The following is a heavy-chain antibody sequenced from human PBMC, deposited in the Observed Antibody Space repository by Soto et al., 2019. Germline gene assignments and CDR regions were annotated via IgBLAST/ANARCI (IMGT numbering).Heavy chain of an antibody. CDR3: GKGQASIAVDWFAP. D-gene: IGHD6-19*01. CDR1: GFTFSTYT. V-gene: IGHV3-23*01. Sequence: EVQLLESGGGLVQPGGSLRLSCAASGFTFSTYTMNWVRQAPGKGLEWVSAISGSGVSTHYADSVKGRFTISRDNSKNPLYLQRNSLRAEDTAVYDCGKGQASIAVDWFAPWGKGTLVTVSS. CDR2: ISGSGVST. J-gene: IGHJ5*02.